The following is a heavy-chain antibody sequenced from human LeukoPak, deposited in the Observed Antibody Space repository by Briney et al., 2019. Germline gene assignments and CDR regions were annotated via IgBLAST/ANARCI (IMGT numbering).Heavy chain of an antibody. CDR3: ARGMSTVTRPNSNWFDP. CDR2: IYYSGST. CDR1: GGPISSGDYY. J-gene: IGHJ5*02. Sequence: SETLSLTCTVSGGPISSGDYYWSWIRQPPGKGLEWIGYIYYSGSTYYNPSLKSRVTISVDTSKNQFSLKLSSVTAADTAVYYCARGMSTVTRPNSNWFDPWGQGTLVTVSS. V-gene: IGHV4-30-4*01. D-gene: IGHD4-17*01.